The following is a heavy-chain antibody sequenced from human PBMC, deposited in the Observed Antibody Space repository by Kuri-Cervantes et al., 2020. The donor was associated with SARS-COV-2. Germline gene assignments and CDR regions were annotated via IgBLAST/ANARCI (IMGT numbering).Heavy chain of an antibody. Sequence: GESLKISCAASGFTFSNAWMSWVRQAPGKGLEWVGRIKSKTDGGTTGYAAPVKGRFTISRDDSKNTLYLQMNSLKTEDTAVYYCARGETGLGNDYWGQGTLVTVSS. CDR1: GFTFSNAW. J-gene: IGHJ4*02. V-gene: IGHV3-15*01. CDR2: IKSKTDGGTT. D-gene: IGHD1-1*01. CDR3: ARGETGLGNDY.